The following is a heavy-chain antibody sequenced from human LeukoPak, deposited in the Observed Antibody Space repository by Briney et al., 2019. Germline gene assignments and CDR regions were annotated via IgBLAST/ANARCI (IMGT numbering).Heavy chain of an antibody. CDR1: GDSVSSNSAA. Sequence: PSQTLSLTCAISGDSVSSNSAAWNWLRQSPSRGLEWLGRTYYRSKWYNDYAVSVKSRITINPDTSKNQFSLQLNSVTPEDAAVYYCASGPYSSSWFDAFDIWGQGTMVTVSS. CDR2: TYYRSKWYN. J-gene: IGHJ3*02. V-gene: IGHV6-1*01. D-gene: IGHD6-13*01. CDR3: ASGPYSSSWFDAFDI.